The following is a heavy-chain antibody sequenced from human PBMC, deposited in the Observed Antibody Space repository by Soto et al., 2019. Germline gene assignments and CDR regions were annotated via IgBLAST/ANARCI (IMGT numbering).Heavy chain of an antibody. CDR2: VYYTGTT. D-gene: IGHD4-17*01. CDR1: GGSIVSYH. CDR3: ARDTVLTGMFDF. V-gene: IGHV4-59*01. Sequence: SETLSLTCTVSGGSIVSYHWSWVRQPQGKGLEWIASVYYTGTTNYNPSLGSRVTISLDAPGNRFSMEITSVTAADTAIYYCARDTVLTGMFDFWGQGTLVTVSS. J-gene: IGHJ4*02.